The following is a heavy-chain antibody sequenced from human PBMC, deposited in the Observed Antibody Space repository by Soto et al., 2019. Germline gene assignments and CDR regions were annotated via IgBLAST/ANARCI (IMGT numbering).Heavy chain of an antibody. V-gene: IGHV1-8*01. CDR2: MNPNSGNT. Sequence: ASVKVSCKASGYTFTSYDINWVRQATGQGLEWMGWMNPNSGNTGYAQKFQGRVTMTRNTSISTAYMELSSLRSEDTAVYYCARASAAGKENWFDPWGQGTLATVSS. D-gene: IGHD2-2*01. CDR1: GYTFTSYD. J-gene: IGHJ5*02. CDR3: ARASAAGKENWFDP.